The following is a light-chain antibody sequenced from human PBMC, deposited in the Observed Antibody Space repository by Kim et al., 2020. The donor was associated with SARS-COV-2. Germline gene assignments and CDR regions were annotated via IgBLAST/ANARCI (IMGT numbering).Light chain of an antibody. CDR2: DAS. CDR3: QQRSHWPPIT. J-gene: IGKJ5*01. Sequence: SPVRSATLSCRPSQVVSSYLACYQQKPGQAPRLLLYDASNRAASIPARISGSGSGTDFTLTISSLEPEDFAVYFCQQRSHWPPITFGQGTRLEIK. V-gene: IGKV3-11*01. CDR1: QVVSSY.